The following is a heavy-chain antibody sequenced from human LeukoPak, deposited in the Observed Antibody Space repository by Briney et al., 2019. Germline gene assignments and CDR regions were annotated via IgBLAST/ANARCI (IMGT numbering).Heavy chain of an antibody. J-gene: IGHJ4*02. CDR1: GGSITSGGYS. V-gene: IGHV4-30-2*01. D-gene: IGHD5-12*01. CDR2: IYHSGNT. CDR3: ARDRGYGVNYFDY. Sequence: SQTLSLTGAVSGGSITSGGYSWSWIRQPPGKGLEWIGYIYHSGNTYYNPSLRSRVTISVDTSKDQFSLKLSSVTAADTAVYYCARDRGYGVNYFDYWGQGTLVSVAS.